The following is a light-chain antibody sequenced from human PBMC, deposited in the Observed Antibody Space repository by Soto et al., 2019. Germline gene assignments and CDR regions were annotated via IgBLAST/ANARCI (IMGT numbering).Light chain of an antibody. Sequence: EIVMTQSPATLSVSPGERATLSCRAGESVSDNYLAWYQQRSGQAPRLLIYDASDRATGIPARFSGSGSGTDFTLTISSLEPEDSAVYYCQQRSNWPPWTFGQGTKVDIK. V-gene: IGKV3-11*01. CDR1: ESVSDNY. J-gene: IGKJ1*01. CDR2: DAS. CDR3: QQRSNWPPWT.